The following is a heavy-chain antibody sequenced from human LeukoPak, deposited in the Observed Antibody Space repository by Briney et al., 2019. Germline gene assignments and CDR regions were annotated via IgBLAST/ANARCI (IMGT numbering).Heavy chain of an antibody. D-gene: IGHD2-2*01. CDR1: GGSISSSSYH. J-gene: IGHJ6*02. Sequence: SETLSLTCTVSGGSISSSSYHWGWIRQPPGKGLEWIGSIYYSGSTYYNPSLKSRVTISVDTSKNQFSLKLSSVTAADTAVYYCARHEVVPAARYYYYGMDVWGQGTTVTVSS. CDR2: IYYSGST. V-gene: IGHV4-39*01. CDR3: ARHEVVPAARYYYYGMDV.